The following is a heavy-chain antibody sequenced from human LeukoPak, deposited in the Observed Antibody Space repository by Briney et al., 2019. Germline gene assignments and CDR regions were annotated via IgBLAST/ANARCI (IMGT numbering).Heavy chain of an antibody. CDR1: GGSISSYY. Sequence: SETLSLTCTVSGGSISSYYWSWIRQSPGKGLEWIGYIYYSGSTNYNPSLKSRVTISVDTSKNQFSLKLSSVTAADTAVYYCARNYGRYFDLLDAFDIWGQGTMVTVSS. D-gene: IGHD3-9*01. CDR3: ARNYGRYFDLLDAFDI. V-gene: IGHV4-59*08. J-gene: IGHJ3*02. CDR2: IYYSGST.